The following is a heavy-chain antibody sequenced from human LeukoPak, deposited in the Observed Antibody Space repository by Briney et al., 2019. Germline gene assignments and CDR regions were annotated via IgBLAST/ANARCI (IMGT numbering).Heavy chain of an antibody. CDR1: GYTFTSYG. Sequence: GASVTVSCKASGYTFTSYGISWLRQAPGQGLEWMGWIRPYNGNTNYAPKLQGRLTMTTDTSTSTAYMELRSLRSDDTAVYYCARDRQCGYWGQGTLVTVPS. CDR2: IRPYNGNT. J-gene: IGHJ4*02. D-gene: IGHD2-21*01. V-gene: IGHV1-18*01. CDR3: ARDRQCGY.